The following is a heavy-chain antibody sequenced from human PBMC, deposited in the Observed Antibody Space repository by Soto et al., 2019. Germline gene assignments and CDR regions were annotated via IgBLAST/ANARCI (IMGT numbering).Heavy chain of an antibody. CDR3: ARDLWGYCGTDCYPLDV. V-gene: IGHV4-59*01. CDR1: GGTISRYY. Sequence: PSETLSLTCTVSGGTISRYYWSWIRQPPGKGLEWIGYMYNTGSTVYNPSFKSRVTISVDTSNNQFSLKLNSVTAADTAVYYCARDLWGYCGTDCYPLDVWGQGTTVTVSS. CDR2: MYNTGST. J-gene: IGHJ6*02. D-gene: IGHD2-21*02.